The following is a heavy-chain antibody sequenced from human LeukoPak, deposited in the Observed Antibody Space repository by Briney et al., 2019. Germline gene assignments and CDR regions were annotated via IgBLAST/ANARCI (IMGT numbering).Heavy chain of an antibody. CDR3: ARVPDITARPCDS. CDR2: ISHTGGT. V-gene: IGHV4-34*01. Sequence: TSETLSLTCAVYGGSFSGYYWTLIRQTPGKGLEWIGEISHTGGTNYNPSLKSRITISVDSSKQQFSLKMTSVTAADTGVYYCARVPDITARPCDSWGPGTLVIVSS. J-gene: IGHJ4*02. CDR1: GGSFSGYY. D-gene: IGHD1-1*01.